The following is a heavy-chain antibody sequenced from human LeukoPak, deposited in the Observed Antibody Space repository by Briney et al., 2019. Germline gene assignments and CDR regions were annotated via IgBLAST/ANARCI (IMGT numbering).Heavy chain of an antibody. D-gene: IGHD5-24*01. CDR2: MHHSGHT. Sequence: SETLSLTCTVAGVSITDYYWSWIRQPPGEGLEWIGYMHHSGHTDYNPSLKSRVTISADTSKNQFSLKMRSVTAADTAVYYCARGPPRWLRFRFDYWGQGILVTVSS. CDR1: GVSITDYY. CDR3: ARGPPRWLRFRFDY. V-gene: IGHV4-59*08. J-gene: IGHJ4*02.